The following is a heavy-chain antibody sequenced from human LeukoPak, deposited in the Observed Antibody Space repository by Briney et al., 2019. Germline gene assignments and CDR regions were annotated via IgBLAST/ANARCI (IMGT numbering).Heavy chain of an antibody. CDR3: GRAFPPLRTSSAGDL. J-gene: IGHJ4*02. Sequence: GGSLRLSCSASGFTFSDYDMNWVRQAPGKGMEWVSSISGLSTHIYYGDSVKGRFSISRDNAKNSVYLQMNSLGVEDTAIYYCGRAFPPLRTSSAGDLWGQGILVTVSS. CDR2: ISGLSTHI. CDR1: GFTFSDYD. D-gene: IGHD3-16*01. V-gene: IGHV3-69-1*02.